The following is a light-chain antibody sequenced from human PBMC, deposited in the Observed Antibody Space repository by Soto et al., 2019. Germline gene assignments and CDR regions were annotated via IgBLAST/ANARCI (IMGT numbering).Light chain of an antibody. CDR1: QGISNY. Sequence: DIQLTQSPSSLSASVGDRVTLTCLASQGISNYLAWYQQKPGKVPKLLIYGASTLQSGVPSRFSGSGSGTEFSLTISSLQSEDFAVYYCQQYSKWPIPFGQGTRLEIK. V-gene: IGKV1-27*01. CDR2: GAS. CDR3: QQYSKWPIP. J-gene: IGKJ5*01.